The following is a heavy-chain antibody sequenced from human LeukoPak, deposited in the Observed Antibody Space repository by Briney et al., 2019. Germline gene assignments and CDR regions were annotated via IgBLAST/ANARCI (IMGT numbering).Heavy chain of an antibody. D-gene: IGHD2-8*02. CDR2: VNPNSGDT. J-gene: IGHJ4*02. CDR3: ARVDTGLTY. Sequence: ASVKVPCKASGYTFTTFEISWVRQAPGQGLEWMGWVNPNSGDTGYAQQIQGRVNLTRNTAIATAYMELSSLKSEDTAVYYCARVDTGLTYWGQGTLIIVSS. CDR1: GYTFTTFE. V-gene: IGHV1-8*02.